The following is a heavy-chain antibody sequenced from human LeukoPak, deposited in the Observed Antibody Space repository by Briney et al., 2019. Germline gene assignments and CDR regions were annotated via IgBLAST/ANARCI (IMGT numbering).Heavy chain of an antibody. V-gene: IGHV3-23*01. CDR3: AKGRGFTSTSCYNY. CDR1: GFPFSSYA. J-gene: IGHJ4*02. CDR2: ISGSGDST. D-gene: IGHD2-2*02. Sequence: GSLSLSCAASGFPFSSYAMSWVRQAPGKGLEWVSPISGSGDSTYYADSVKGRFTISRDNSKNTLYLQMNSLRAEDTAVYYCAKGRGFTSTSCYNYWGQGTLVTVSS.